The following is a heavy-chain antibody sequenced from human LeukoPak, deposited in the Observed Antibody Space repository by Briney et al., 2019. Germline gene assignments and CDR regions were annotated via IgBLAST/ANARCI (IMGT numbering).Heavy chain of an antibody. CDR2: IYYSGST. Sequence: PSETLSLTCAVYGGSFSGYYWSWIRQPPGKGLEWVGYIYYSGSTYYNPSLKRRVTISVDTSKNQFSLKLSSVTAADTAVYYCASKGYCSGGSCYTFEYFQHWGQGTLVTVSS. J-gene: IGHJ1*01. V-gene: IGHV4-34*09. D-gene: IGHD2-15*01. CDR3: ASKGYCSGGSCYTFEYFQH. CDR1: GGSFSGYY.